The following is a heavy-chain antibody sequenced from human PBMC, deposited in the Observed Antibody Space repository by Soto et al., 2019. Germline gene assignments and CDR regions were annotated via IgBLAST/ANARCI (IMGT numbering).Heavy chain of an antibody. V-gene: IGHV4-39*07. J-gene: IGHJ4*02. D-gene: IGHD2-2*01. CDR3: ARGRSSTSPYPIGY. Sequence: PSETLSLTCSVSGDSITSTNYYWGWIRQPPGKGLDWIGTIYYSGSTYQNPSLKSRVTISVDTSKNQFSLKLSSVTAADTAVYYCARGRSSTSPYPIGYWGQGTLVTVSS. CDR1: GDSITSTNYY. CDR2: IYYSGST.